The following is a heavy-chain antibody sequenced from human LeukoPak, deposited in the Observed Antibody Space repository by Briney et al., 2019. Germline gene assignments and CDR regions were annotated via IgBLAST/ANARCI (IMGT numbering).Heavy chain of an antibody. V-gene: IGHV3-74*03. J-gene: IGHJ4*02. CDR1: GFTLSNSW. D-gene: IGHD6-13*01. Sequence: GGSLRLSCAASGFTLSNSWMHWVRQGPGKGLVWVSRINRDGSVTTYADSVKGRFTVSRDNAKNTLYLQMNSLRAEDTAVYYCARKAGKMHLDFWGQGTLVTVSS. CDR2: INRDGSVT. CDR3: ARKAGKMHLDF.